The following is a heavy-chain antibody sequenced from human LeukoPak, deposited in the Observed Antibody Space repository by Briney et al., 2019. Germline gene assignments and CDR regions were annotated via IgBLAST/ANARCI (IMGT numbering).Heavy chain of an antibody. CDR2: ISGSGVTT. CDR3: AKQRGDNRNNWFDS. V-gene: IGHV3-23*01. CDR1: GFTFSSYA. J-gene: IGHJ5*01. Sequence: GGSLRLSCAASGFTFSSYAMSWVRQAPGKGLEWVSAISGSGVTTYYADSVKGRFTISRDNSKNTLYLQINSLRVEDTAIYYCAKQRGDNRNNWFDSWGQGTLVTVSS. D-gene: IGHD3-22*01.